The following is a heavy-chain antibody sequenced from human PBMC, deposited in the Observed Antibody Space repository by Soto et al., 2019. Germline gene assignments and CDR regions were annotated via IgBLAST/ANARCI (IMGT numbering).Heavy chain of an antibody. CDR3: ARDRGDNWNCGWGAP. D-gene: IGHD1-7*01. CDR2: ISAYNGNT. Sequence: QVQLVQSGAEVKKPGASVKVSCKASGYTFTSYGISWVRQAPGQGLEWMGRISAYNGNTNYAQKLQGRVTMTTDTSTSTGYMELRSLSSDDTAVYYCARDRGDNWNCGWGAPWGQGTLVTVSS. J-gene: IGHJ5*02. CDR1: GYTFTSYG. V-gene: IGHV1-18*01.